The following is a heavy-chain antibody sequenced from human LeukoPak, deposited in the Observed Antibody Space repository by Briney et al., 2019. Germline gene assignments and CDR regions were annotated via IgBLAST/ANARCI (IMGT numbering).Heavy chain of an antibody. V-gene: IGHV3-23*01. Sequence: GGSLRLSCAASGFTFISYAMSWVRQAPGKGLEWVSTISEGGSSTYYADSVKGQFTISRDNSKNTLSLQMISLRAEDTAVYYCARASSGTLFGVVRWGQGTLVTVSS. CDR1: GFTFISYA. J-gene: IGHJ4*02. CDR3: ARASSGTLFGVVR. CDR2: ISEGGSST. D-gene: IGHD3-3*01.